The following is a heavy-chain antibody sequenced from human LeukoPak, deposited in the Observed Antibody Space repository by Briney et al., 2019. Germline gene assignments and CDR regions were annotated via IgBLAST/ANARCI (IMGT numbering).Heavy chain of an antibody. CDR3: ARDRYYESSGYYYPDY. J-gene: IGHJ4*02. D-gene: IGHD3-22*01. Sequence: GGSLRLSCAASGFTVSSNYMSWVRQAPGKGLEWVSVIYSGGSTYYADSVKGRFTISRDNSKNTLYLQMNSLRAEDTAVYYCARDRYYESSGYYYPDYWGQGSLVTVSS. V-gene: IGHV3-53*01. CDR2: IYSGGST. CDR1: GFTVSSNY.